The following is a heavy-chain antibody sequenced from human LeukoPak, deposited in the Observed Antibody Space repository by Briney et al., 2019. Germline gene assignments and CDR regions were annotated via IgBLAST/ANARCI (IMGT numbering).Heavy chain of an antibody. D-gene: IGHD6-19*01. J-gene: IGHJ4*02. Sequence: GSGPALVKPTHTLTLTCTFSGFLLSTSGMCVSWIRQPPGKALEWLARIDWDDDKYYSTSLKTRLTISKDTSKNQVVLTMTNMDPVDTATYYCARIPYSSGSFDYWGQGTLVTVSS. CDR1: GFLLSTSGMC. V-gene: IGHV2-70*11. CDR2: IDWDDDK. CDR3: ARIPYSSGSFDY.